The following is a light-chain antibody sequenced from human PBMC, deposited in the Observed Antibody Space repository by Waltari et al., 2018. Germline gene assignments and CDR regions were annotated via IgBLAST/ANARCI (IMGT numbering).Light chain of an antibody. J-gene: IGLJ2*01. CDR1: SGVNVANHR. Sequence: QAVLTQPSSLSASPGASASLTCTLRSGVNVANHRIYWYQQKPGGPPQYLLSYKSDSDKQQGLGFPSRFSGSKDASASAGILLISGLQSEDEADYYCMIWRSGASEFGGGTKLTVL. CDR2: YKSDSDK. V-gene: IGLV5-45*03. CDR3: MIWRSGASE.